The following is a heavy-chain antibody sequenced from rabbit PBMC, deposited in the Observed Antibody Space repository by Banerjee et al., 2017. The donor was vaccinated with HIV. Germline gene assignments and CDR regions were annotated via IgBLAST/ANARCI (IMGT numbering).Heavy chain of an antibody. V-gene: IGHV1S40*01. Sequence: QSLEESGGGLVQPEGSLTLTCKASGFDFSSTYYMCWVRQAPGKGLEWIGCIGAGSSGSTYYASWAKGRFTISKTSSTTVTLQMTSLTAADTATYFCARGATMTMVINLWGQGTLVTVS. CDR1: GFDFSSTYY. D-gene: IGHD2-1*01. CDR3: ARGATMTMVINL. J-gene: IGHJ4*01. CDR2: IGAGSSGST.